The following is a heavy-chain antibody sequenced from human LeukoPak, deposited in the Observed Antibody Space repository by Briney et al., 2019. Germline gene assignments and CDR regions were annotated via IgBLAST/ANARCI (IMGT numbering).Heavy chain of an antibody. V-gene: IGHV4-4*02. J-gene: IGHJ4*02. CDR2: IAHDGTI. CDR1: GGSIDITNY. Sequence: TSSETLSLTCGVSGGSIDITNYWSWVRQAPGKWLGWIGEIAHDGTINYNPSLRSRVAMSLDRANNQFSLSLTSVTAADTAVYYCTREDRPYCPFAYWGQGVLVTVSS. CDR3: TREDRPYCPFAY. D-gene: IGHD1-26*01.